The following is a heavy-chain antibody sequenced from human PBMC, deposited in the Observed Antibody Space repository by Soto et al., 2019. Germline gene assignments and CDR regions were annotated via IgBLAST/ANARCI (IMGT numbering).Heavy chain of an antibody. CDR1: GASVNTGY. CDR3: ARSYYDSTGFAVDP. V-gene: IGHV4-59*02. J-gene: IGHJ5*02. D-gene: IGHD3-22*01. Sequence: QMQLQESGPGLVKPSETLSLTCTVSGASVNTGYWSWIRQPPGKGLEWIGFMYFAGSLNYNPSLSXXVXXSVETSKNQFSMTLTSVTAAATAVYYCARSYYDSTGFAVDPWGQGILVTVSS. CDR2: MYFAGSL.